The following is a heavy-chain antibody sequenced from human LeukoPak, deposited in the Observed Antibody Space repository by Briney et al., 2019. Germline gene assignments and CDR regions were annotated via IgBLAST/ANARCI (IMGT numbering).Heavy chain of an antibody. V-gene: IGHV4-39*07. J-gene: IGHJ4*02. CDR2: IYYSGSA. CDR1: GGSISSSSYY. Sequence: PSETLSLTCTVSGGSISSSSYYWGWIRQPPGKGLEWIGSIYYSGSAYYNPSLKSRVSISVDTSKNQFSLKLRSVTAADTAVYYCARSWGGDVVDWGQGTLVTVSS. CDR3: ARSWGGDVVD. D-gene: IGHD2-21*02.